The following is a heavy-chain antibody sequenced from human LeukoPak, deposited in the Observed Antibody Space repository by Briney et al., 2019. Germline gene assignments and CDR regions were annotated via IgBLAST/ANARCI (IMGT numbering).Heavy chain of an antibody. J-gene: IGHJ4*02. CDR2: MHYSGST. Sequence: PSETLSLTCTVSGGSISTSRYYWGWIRQPPGKGLEWIGSMHYSGSTYYNPSLKSRVTMSVDASKNQFSLNLNSVTAADTAVYFCARGSYSYGNAFDYWGQGTLVTVSS. V-gene: IGHV4-39*07. CDR1: GGSISTSRYY. D-gene: IGHD5-18*01. CDR3: ARGSYSYGNAFDY.